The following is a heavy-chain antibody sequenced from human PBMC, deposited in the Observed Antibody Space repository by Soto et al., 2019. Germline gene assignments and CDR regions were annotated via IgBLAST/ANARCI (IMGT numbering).Heavy chain of an antibody. J-gene: IGHJ6*03. V-gene: IGHV4-4*02. CDR1: SGSISSSNW. Sequence: QVQLQESGPGLVKPSGTLSLTCAVSSGSISSSNWWSWVRQPPGKGREWIGEIYHSGSTNYNPSLKSRVTISVDKSKNQFSLKLSSVTAADTAVYYCARVRTMVRGDYYYMDVWGKGTTVTVSS. CDR2: IYHSGST. CDR3: ARVRTMVRGDYYYMDV. D-gene: IGHD3-10*01.